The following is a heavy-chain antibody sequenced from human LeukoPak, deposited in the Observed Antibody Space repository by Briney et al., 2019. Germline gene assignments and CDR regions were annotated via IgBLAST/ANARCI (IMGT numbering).Heavy chain of an antibody. CDR3: ASLTGDENFDY. CDR2: FHPEGGET. CDR1: VYTLSEFS. V-gene: IGHV1-24*01. Sequence: ASVKVSCKVSVYTLSEFSIHWVRQAPGKGLEWMGGFHPEGGETIYTQKFQGRVTVTEDTSTDTAYMELSSLRSEDTAVYYCASLTGDENFDYWGQGTLVTVSS. J-gene: IGHJ4*02. D-gene: IGHD7-27*01.